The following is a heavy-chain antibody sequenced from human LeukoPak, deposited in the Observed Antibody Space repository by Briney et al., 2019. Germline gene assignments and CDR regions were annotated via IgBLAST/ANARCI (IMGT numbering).Heavy chain of an antibody. J-gene: IGHJ4*02. V-gene: IGHV4-34*01. D-gene: IGHD4-17*01. Sequence: PSETLSLTCAVYGGSFSGYYWSWIRQPPGKGLEWIGEINHSGSTNYNPSLKSRVTISVDTSKNQFSLKLSSVTAADTAVYYCARGMTTVTSDYWGQGTLVTASS. CDR1: GGSFSGYY. CDR3: ARGMTTVTSDY. CDR2: INHSGST.